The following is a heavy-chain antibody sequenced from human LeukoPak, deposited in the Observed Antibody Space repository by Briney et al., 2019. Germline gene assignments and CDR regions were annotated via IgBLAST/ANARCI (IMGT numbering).Heavy chain of an antibody. CDR3: AKDIRSGSYFGWSFDY. Sequence: PGGSLRLSCAASGFTFDDYAMHWVRQAPGKGLEWVSGISWNSGSIGYADSVKGRITISRDNAKNSLYLQMNSLRAEDTALYYCAKDIRSGSYFGWSFDYWGQGTLVTVSS. CDR2: ISWNSGSI. CDR1: GFTFDDYA. D-gene: IGHD1-26*01. J-gene: IGHJ4*02. V-gene: IGHV3-9*01.